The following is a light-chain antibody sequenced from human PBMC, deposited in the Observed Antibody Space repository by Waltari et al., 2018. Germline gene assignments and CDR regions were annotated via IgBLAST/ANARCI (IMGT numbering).Light chain of an antibody. J-gene: IGKJ4*01. CDR2: LGS. Sequence: EIVMTQSPLSLPVTPGEPASISCRSSQSLLHSNGRNYLDWYLQKPGPSPQLLIYLGSTRASGVPDRFSGSGSGTDFTLKISRVEAEDVGVYYCMQALQNPLTFGGGTKVEIK. CDR1: QSLLHSNGRNY. V-gene: IGKV2-28*01. CDR3: MQALQNPLT.